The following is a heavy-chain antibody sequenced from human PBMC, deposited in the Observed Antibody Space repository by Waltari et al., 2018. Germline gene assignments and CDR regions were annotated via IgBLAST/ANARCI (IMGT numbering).Heavy chain of an antibody. Sequence: EVQLVESGGGLVQPGGSLRLSCAASGFTFSSYSMNWVRQAPGKGLEWVSYFSSSSSTIYYADSVKGRFTISRDNAKNSLYLQMNSLRAEDTAVYYCARDPTYYYGSGSSIPYFYYYYYMDVWGKGTTVTVSS. J-gene: IGHJ6*03. V-gene: IGHV3-48*04. CDR1: GFTFSSYS. CDR2: FSSSSSTI. D-gene: IGHD3-10*01. CDR3: ARDPTYYYGSGSSIPYFYYYYYMDV.